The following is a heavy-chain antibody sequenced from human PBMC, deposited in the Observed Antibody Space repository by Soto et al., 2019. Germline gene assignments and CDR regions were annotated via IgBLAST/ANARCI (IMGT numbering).Heavy chain of an antibody. D-gene: IGHD3-22*01. Sequence: ASVKVSCKASGGHFSSYAISWVRQAPGQGLEWMGGIIPIFGPANYAQKFQGRVTITADKSTSTAYMELSSLRSEDTAVYYCARDYGQYYYDSSGQVRGMDVWGQGTTVTVSS. CDR1: GGHFSSYA. CDR3: ARDYGQYYYDSSGQVRGMDV. CDR2: IIPIFGPA. V-gene: IGHV1-69*06. J-gene: IGHJ6*02.